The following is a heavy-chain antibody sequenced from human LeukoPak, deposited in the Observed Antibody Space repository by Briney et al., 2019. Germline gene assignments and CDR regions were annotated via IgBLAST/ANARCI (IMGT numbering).Heavy chain of an antibody. CDR2: ISYDGSNK. Sequence: GGSLRLSCAASGFTFSSYGMHWLRQAPGKGRDWVAVISYDGSNKYYADSVKGRFTISRDNSKNTLYLQMNSLRAEDTAVYYCAKDHPGGRFLEWLSAYYYGMDVWGQGTTVTVSS. V-gene: IGHV3-30*18. CDR1: GFTFSSYG. J-gene: IGHJ6*02. D-gene: IGHD3-3*01. CDR3: AKDHPGGRFLEWLSAYYYGMDV.